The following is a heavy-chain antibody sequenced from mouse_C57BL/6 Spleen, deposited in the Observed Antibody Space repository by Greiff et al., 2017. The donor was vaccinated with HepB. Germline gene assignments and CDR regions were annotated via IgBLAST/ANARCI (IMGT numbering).Heavy chain of an antibody. CDR2: IYPSDSET. V-gene: IGHV1-61*01. Sequence: VQLQQPGAELVRPGSSVKLSCKASGCTFTSYWMDWVKQRPGQGLELIGNIYPSDSETHYNQKFKDKATLTVDKSSSTAYMQLSSLTSEDSAVYYCAREGDYGYAFDYWGQGTTLTVSS. J-gene: IGHJ2*01. CDR1: GCTFTSYW. D-gene: IGHD2-2*01. CDR3: AREGDYGYAFDY.